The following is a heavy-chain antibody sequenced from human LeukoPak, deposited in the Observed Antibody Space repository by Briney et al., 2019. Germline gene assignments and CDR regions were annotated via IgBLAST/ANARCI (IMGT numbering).Heavy chain of an antibody. J-gene: IGHJ5*02. V-gene: IGHV4-38-2*02. D-gene: IGHD6-19*01. CDR1: GYSISSGYY. CDR2: IYHSGST. Sequence: SETLSLTCTVSGYSISSGYYWGWIRQPPGKGLEWIGSIYHSGSTYYNPSLKSRVTISVDTSKNQFSLKLSSVTAADTAVYYCARAGFTIAVAGTPYNWLDPWGQGTLVTVSS. CDR3: ARAGFTIAVAGTPYNWLDP.